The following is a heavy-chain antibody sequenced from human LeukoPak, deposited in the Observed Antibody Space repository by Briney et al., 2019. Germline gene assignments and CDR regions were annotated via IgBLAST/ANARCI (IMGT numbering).Heavy chain of an antibody. V-gene: IGHV3-30*02. D-gene: IGHD1-26*01. CDR3: AKDFRYSGSQGDY. Sequence: PGGSLRLSCAASGFTFSSYGMHWVRQAPGKGLEWVAFIRYDGSNKYYADSVKGRFTISRDNSKNTLYLQMNSLRAEDTAVYYCAKDFRYSGSQGDYWGQGTLVTVSS. J-gene: IGHJ4*02. CDR1: GFTFSSYG. CDR2: IRYDGSNK.